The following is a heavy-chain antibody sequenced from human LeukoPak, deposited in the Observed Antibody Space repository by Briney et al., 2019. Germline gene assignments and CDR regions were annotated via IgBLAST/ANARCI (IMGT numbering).Heavy chain of an antibody. J-gene: IGHJ4*02. D-gene: IGHD6-13*01. V-gene: IGHV3-48*01. Sequence: GGSLRLSCAASGFTFSSYSMNWVRQAPGKGLEWVSYISSSSSTIYYADSVKGRFTISRDNAKNSLYLQMNSLRAEDTAVYYSARDASYSSSWYPPIDYWGQGTLVTVSS. CDR3: ARDASYSSSWYPPIDY. CDR1: GFTFSSYS. CDR2: ISSSSSTI.